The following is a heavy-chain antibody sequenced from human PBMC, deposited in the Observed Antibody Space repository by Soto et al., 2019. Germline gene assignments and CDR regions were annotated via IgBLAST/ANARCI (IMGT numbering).Heavy chain of an antibody. D-gene: IGHD3-10*01. Sequence: QVQLVESGGGVVQPGRSLRLSCAASGFTFSSYAMHWVRQAPGKGLEWVAVISYDGSNKYYADSVKGRFTISRDNSKNTLYLQMNSLRAEDTAVYYCARDRDLGWFDPWGQGTLVTVSS. J-gene: IGHJ5*02. CDR3: ARDRDLGWFDP. V-gene: IGHV3-30-3*01. CDR2: ISYDGSNK. CDR1: GFTFSSYA.